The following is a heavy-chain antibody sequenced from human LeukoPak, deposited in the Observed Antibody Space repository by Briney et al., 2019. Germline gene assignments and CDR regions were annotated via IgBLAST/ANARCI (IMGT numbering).Heavy chain of an antibody. CDR3: ARVMKWELIDY. Sequence: HAGGSLRLSCAVSGFTFRSYAMHWVRQAPRKGLEWVAVISYDGSNKYYADSVKGRFTISRDNSKNTLYLQMNSLRAEDTAVYYCARVMKWELIDYWGQGTLVTVSS. V-gene: IGHV3-30*04. CDR1: GFTFRSYA. CDR2: ISYDGSNK. D-gene: IGHD1-26*01. J-gene: IGHJ4*02.